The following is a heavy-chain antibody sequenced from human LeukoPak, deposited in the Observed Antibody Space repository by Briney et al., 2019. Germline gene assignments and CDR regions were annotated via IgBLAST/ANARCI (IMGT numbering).Heavy chain of an antibody. D-gene: IGHD5-12*01. J-gene: IGHJ4*02. V-gene: IGHV3-30*04. CDR3: ASGPGKYRLRY. CDR2: ISYDGSNK. CDR1: GFTFSSYA. Sequence: GRSLRLSCAASGFTFSSYAMHWVRQAPGKGLEWVAVISYDGSNKYYADSVKGRFTISRDNSKNTLYLQMNSLRAEDTAVYYCASGPGKYRLRYWGQGTLSPSPQ.